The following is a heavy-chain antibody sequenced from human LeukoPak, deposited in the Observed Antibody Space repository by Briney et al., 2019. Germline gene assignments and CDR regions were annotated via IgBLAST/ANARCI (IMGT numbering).Heavy chain of an antibody. CDR2: IRYDGSNK. Sequence: GGSLRLSCAASGFTFSSYGMHWVRQAPGKGLEWVAFIRYDGSNKYYADSVKGRFTISRDNSKNTPYLQMNSLRAEDTAVYYCAKATMVRGVTPFDYWGQGTLVTVSS. D-gene: IGHD3-10*01. J-gene: IGHJ4*02. V-gene: IGHV3-30*02. CDR1: GFTFSSYG. CDR3: AKATMVRGVTPFDY.